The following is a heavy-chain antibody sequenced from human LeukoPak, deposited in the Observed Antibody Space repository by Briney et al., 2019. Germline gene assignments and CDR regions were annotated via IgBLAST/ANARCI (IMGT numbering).Heavy chain of an antibody. CDR3: AREVAKKYSSTRGGFDP. J-gene: IGHJ5*02. V-gene: IGHV1-2*02. Sequence: ASVKVSCKASGYTFTGYYMHWVRQAPGQGLEGMGWINPNSGGTNYAQKFQGRVTMTRDTSISTTYMELSRLRSDDTAVYYCAREVAKKYSSTRGGFDPWGQGTLVTVSS. CDR2: INPNSGGT. D-gene: IGHD6-13*01. CDR1: GYTFTGYY.